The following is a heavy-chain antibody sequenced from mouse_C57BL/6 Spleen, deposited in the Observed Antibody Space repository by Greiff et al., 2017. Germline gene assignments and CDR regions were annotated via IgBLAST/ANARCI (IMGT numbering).Heavy chain of an antibody. D-gene: IGHD3-2*02. V-gene: IGHV10-1*01. J-gene: IGHJ2*01. CDR1: GFSFNTYA. CDR2: IRSKSNNYAT. Sequence: EVKLEESGGGLVQPKGSLKLSCAASGFSFNTYAMNWVRQAPGKGLEWVARIRSKSNNYATYYADSVKDRFTISRDDSESMLYLQMNNLKTEDTALYFCVKDSSRPYSIDYCGQGTPLTVSP. CDR3: VKDSSRPYSIDY.